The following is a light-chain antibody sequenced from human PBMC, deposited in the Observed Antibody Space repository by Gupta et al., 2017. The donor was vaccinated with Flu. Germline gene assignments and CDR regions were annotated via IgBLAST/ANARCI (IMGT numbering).Light chain of an antibody. V-gene: IGLV1-47*01. Sequence: SVTVSCSGSNSNIGRDFIHWLQQVPGTAPKRLIYKNDQRPSGVPARFSGSKSGTSASLAISGLRSEDEADYYCVTWDANLSAYVFGTGTKVTVL. CDR1: NSNIGRDF. CDR2: KND. CDR3: VTWDANLSAYV. J-gene: IGLJ1*01.